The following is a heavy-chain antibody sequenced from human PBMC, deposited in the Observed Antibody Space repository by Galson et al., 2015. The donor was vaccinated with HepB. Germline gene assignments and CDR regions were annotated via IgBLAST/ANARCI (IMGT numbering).Heavy chain of an antibody. CDR3: ARGWESIYSSGPFDY. CDR2: IYPGDSDT. D-gene: IGHD6-19*01. V-gene: IGHV5-51*03. J-gene: IGHJ4*02. CDR1: GYSFTSYW. Sequence: QSGAEVKKPGESLKISCKGSGYSFTSYWIGWGRQMPGKGLEWMGIIYPGDSDTRYSPSFQGQVTISADKSISTAYLQWSSLKASDTAMYYRARGWESIYSSGPFDYWGQGTLVTVSS.